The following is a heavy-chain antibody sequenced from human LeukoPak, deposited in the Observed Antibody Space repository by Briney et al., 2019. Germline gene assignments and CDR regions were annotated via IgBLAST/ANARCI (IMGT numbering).Heavy chain of an antibody. Sequence: SVKVSCKASGGTFSSYAISWVRQAPGQGLEWMGGLIPIFGTANYAQKFQGRVTITTDESTSTAYMELSSLRSEDTAVYYCAKSYYYDSSYDAFDIWGQGTMVTVSS. CDR2: LIPIFGTA. D-gene: IGHD3-22*01. J-gene: IGHJ3*02. V-gene: IGHV1-69*05. CDR1: GGTFSSYA. CDR3: AKSYYYDSSYDAFDI.